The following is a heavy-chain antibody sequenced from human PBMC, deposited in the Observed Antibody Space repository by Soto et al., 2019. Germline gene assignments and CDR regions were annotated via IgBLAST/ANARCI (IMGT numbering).Heavy chain of an antibody. CDR1: GGSISSSSYY. D-gene: IGHD5-12*01. J-gene: IGHJ6*02. CDR3: ARSDFVYTGYDTNPYYYGMDV. CDR2: IYYSGSA. Sequence: PSETLSLTCTVSGGSISSSSYYWGWIRQPPGKGLEWIGSIYYSGSAYYNTSLKSRDTISVDTSKNQFSLKLSSVTAADTAVYYCARSDFVYTGYDTNPYYYGMDVWGQGTTVTVSS. V-gene: IGHV4-39*01.